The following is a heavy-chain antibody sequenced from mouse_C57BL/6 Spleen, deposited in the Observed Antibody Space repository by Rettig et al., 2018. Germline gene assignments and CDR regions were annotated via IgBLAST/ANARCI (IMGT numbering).Heavy chain of an antibody. V-gene: IGHV1-31*01. D-gene: IGHD1-1*01. CDR2: IYPYNGVS. Sequence: MHWVKQSHGNILDWIGYIYPYNGVSSYNQKFKGKATLTVDKSSSTAYMELRSLTSEDSAVSYCARRAFTTVVASYWYFDVWGTGTTVTVSS. CDR3: ARRAFTTVVASYWYFDV. J-gene: IGHJ1*03.